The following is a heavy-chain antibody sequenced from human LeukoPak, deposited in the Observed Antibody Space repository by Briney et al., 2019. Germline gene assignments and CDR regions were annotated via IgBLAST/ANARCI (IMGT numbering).Heavy chain of an antibody. D-gene: IGHD3-3*01. Sequence: GGSLRLSCAASGFTFSSYSMNWVRQAPGKGLEWVSSISSSSSYIYYADSVKGRFTISRDNSKNTLYLQMNSLRAEDTAVYYCAKDSTPLGDFWSGYPPIWGQGTLVTVSS. CDR3: AKDSTPLGDFWSGYPPI. CDR1: GFTFSSYS. V-gene: IGHV3-21*04. CDR2: ISSSSSYI. J-gene: IGHJ4*02.